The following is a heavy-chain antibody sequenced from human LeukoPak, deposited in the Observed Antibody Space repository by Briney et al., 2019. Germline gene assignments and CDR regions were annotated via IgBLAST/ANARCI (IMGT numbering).Heavy chain of an antibody. CDR3: ARDGHRRYHYDSSGREDAFDI. CDR2: INPNSGGT. J-gene: IGHJ3*02. D-gene: IGHD3-22*01. V-gene: IGHV1-2*02. CDR1: GYTFIDYY. Sequence: ASVKVSCKASGYTFIDYYMHWVRQAPGQGLEWMGWINPNSGGTNYAQKLQGRVTMTTDTSTSTAYMELRSLRSDDTAVYYCARDGHRRYHYDSSGREDAFDIWGQGTVVTVSS.